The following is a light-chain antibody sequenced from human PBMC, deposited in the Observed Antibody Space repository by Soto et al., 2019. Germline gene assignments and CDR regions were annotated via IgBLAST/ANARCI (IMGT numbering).Light chain of an antibody. Sequence: EIVLTQSPGTLSLSPGERATLSCRASQSVCSSYLAWYQQKPGQAPRLLIYGTSSRATGIPDRFSGSGSGTDFTLTINRLEPEDFAVYYCQQYGSSRTFGQGTKLEIK. CDR3: QQYGSSRT. J-gene: IGKJ2*02. V-gene: IGKV3-20*01. CDR2: GTS. CDR1: QSVCSSY.